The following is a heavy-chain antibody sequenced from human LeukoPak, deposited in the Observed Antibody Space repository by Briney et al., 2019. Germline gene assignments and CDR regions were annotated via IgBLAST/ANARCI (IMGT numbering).Heavy chain of an antibody. CDR3: ARDLFPIVVVPAASPNWFDP. CDR1: GYTFTSYG. V-gene: IGHV1-18*01. J-gene: IGHJ5*02. Sequence: ASVKVSCKASGYTFTSYGISWVRQAPGQGLEWMRWISAYNGNTNYAQKLQGRVTMTTDTSTSTAYMELRSLRSDDTAVYYCARDLFPIVVVPAASPNWFDPWGQGTLVTVSS. D-gene: IGHD2-2*01. CDR2: ISAYNGNT.